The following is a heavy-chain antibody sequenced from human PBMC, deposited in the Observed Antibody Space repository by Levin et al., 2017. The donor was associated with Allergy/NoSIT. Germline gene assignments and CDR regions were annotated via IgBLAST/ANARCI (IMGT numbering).Heavy chain of an antibody. CDR3: AGGPAAIWECDY. CDR1: GGSISSYY. CDR2: IYTSGST. Sequence: SQTLSLTCTVSGGSISSYYWSWIRQPAGKGLEWIGRIYTSGSTNYNPSLKSRVTMSVDTSKNQFSLKLGSVTAADTAVYYCAGGPAAIWECDYWGQGTLVTVSS. D-gene: IGHD2-2*01. J-gene: IGHJ4*02. V-gene: IGHV4-4*07.